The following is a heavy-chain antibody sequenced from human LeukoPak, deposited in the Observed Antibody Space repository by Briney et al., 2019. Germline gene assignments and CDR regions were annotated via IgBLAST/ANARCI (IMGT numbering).Heavy chain of an antibody. CDR1: GFTFSNYG. J-gene: IGHJ4*02. D-gene: IGHD6-13*01. V-gene: IGHV3-33*01. CDR2: IWYDGSNK. Sequence: PGRSLRLSCAASGFTFSNYGMHWVRQAPGKGLEWVAIIWYDGSNKYYADSVKGRFTISRDNSKNTLYLQMNSPRAEDTAVYYCARDRDVYSSRWNRNFAYWGRGTLVTVSA. CDR3: ARDRDVYSSRWNRNFAY.